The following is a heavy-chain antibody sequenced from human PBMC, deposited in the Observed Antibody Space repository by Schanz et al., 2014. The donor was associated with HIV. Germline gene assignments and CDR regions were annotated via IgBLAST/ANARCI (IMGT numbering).Heavy chain of an antibody. D-gene: IGHD2-15*01. CDR2: ITGSGVST. J-gene: IGHJ4*02. Sequence: EVQLLESGGGSVQPGGSLRLSCAASGFTFSNFAMTWVRQAPGKGLDWVSGITGSGVSTYYADSVKGRFTISRDNSKNTLYLQMNSLRAEDTAVYYCAKVVRFAMVTAPYYFDSWGQGTLVTVSS. CDR3: AKVVRFAMVTAPYYFDS. CDR1: GFTFSNFA. V-gene: IGHV3-23*01.